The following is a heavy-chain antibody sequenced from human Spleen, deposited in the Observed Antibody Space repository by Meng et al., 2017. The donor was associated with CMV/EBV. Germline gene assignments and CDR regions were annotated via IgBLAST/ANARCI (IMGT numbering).Heavy chain of an antibody. CDR3: ARHSMTTI. CDR1: GYNFIDYD. V-gene: IGHV5-51*01. D-gene: IGHD5-24*01. J-gene: IGHJ4*02. Sequence: GESLKISCKASGYNFIDYDIGWVRQIPGKGLEWMGIISPTDSGARYSPSFEGQVTISVDKSVDTAYLQWTSLKASDTAMYYCARHSMTTIWGQGTLVTVLL. CDR2: ISPTDSGA.